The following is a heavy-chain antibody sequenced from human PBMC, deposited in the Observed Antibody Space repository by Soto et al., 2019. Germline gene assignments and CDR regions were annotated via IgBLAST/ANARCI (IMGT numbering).Heavy chain of an antibody. CDR3: ARPLDLTTVVTPDYYYDGMDV. Sequence: QVQLVQSGAEVKKPGTSVNVSCKASGGTFSSYAISWVRQAPGQGLEWMGGINPIFGTANYAQKFQGRVAHTADESTCAASMELSGLCSEDTAVYYCARPLDLTTVVTPDYYYDGMDVWGQGTTVTVSS. V-gene: IGHV1-69*01. CDR1: GGTFSSYA. CDR2: INPIFGTA. J-gene: IGHJ6*02. D-gene: IGHD4-17*01.